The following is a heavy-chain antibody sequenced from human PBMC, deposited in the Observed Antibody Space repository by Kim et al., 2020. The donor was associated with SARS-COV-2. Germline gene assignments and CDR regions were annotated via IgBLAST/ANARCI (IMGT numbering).Heavy chain of an antibody. CDR2: ISSSGSTI. V-gene: IGHV3-11*01. CDR1: GFTFSDYY. D-gene: IGHD3-10*01. CDR3: ARTENLWFGELLPPTRGMDV. Sequence: GGSLRLSCAASGFTFSDYYMSWIRQAPGKGLEWVSYISSSGSTIYYADSVKGRFTISRDNAKNSLYLQMNSLRAEDTAVYYCARTENLWFGELLPPTRGMDVWGQGTTVTVSS. J-gene: IGHJ6*02.